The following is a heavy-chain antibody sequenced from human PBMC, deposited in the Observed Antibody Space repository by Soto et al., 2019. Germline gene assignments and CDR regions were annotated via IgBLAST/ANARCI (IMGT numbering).Heavy chain of an antibody. CDR3: ARRVVIIRADYYYGMDV. CDR2: IYYSGST. J-gene: IGHJ6*02. Sequence: SETLSLTCTVSGGSISSGGYYWSWIRQHPGKGLEWIGYIYYSGSTYYNPSLKSRVTISVDTSKNQFSLKLSSVTAADTAVYYCARRVVIIRADYYYGMDVWGQGTTVTVSS. D-gene: IGHD3-3*01. V-gene: IGHV4-31*03. CDR1: GGSISSGGYY.